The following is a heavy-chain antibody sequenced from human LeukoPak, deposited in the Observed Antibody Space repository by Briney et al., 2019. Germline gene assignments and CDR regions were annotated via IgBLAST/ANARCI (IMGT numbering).Heavy chain of an antibody. CDR3: AREGGLYCSSTSCYYY. D-gene: IGHD2-2*01. V-gene: IGHV1-46*01. Sequence: ASVKVFCEASGYTFTSYYMHWVRQAPGQGLEWMGIINPSGGSTSYAQKFQGRVTMTRDTSTSTVYMELSSLRSEDTAVYYRAREGGLYCSSTSCYYYWGQGTLVTVCS. J-gene: IGHJ4*02. CDR1: GYTFTSYY. CDR2: INPSGGST.